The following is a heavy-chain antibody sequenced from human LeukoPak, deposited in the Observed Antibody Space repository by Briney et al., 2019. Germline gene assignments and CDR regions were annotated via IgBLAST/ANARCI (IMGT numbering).Heavy chain of an antibody. V-gene: IGHV4-59*11. J-gene: IGHJ4*02. CDR2: IYYTGTT. CDR3: ARFSSGCSTASCHLAY. CDR1: GGSLSSHY. Sequence: SETLSLTRTVSGGSLSSHYWSWIRQPPGKGLELIGHIYYTGTTFYNPSLNSRVTISLDTSRNQFSLRLTSVTAADTAVYYCARFSSGCSTASCHLAYWGQGTLVTVSS. D-gene: IGHD1-26*01.